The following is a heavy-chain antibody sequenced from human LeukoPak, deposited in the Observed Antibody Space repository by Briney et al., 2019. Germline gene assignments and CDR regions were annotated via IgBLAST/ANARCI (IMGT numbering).Heavy chain of an antibody. V-gene: IGHV1-69*04. CDR2: IIPILGIA. Sequence: SVKVSCKASGGTFGSYAISWVRQAPGQGLEWMGRIIPILGIANYAQKFQGRVTITADKSTSTAYMELSSLRSEDTAVYYCATWREMATISRGWFDPWGQGTLVTVSS. D-gene: IGHD5-24*01. CDR3: ATWREMATISRGWFDP. J-gene: IGHJ5*02. CDR1: GGTFGSYA.